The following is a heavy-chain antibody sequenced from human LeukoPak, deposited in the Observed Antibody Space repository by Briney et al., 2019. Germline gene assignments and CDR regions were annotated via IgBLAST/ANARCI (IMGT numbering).Heavy chain of an antibody. CDR3: ARWTSSSWYFDS. CDR1: GGSISSYY. Sequence: PSETLSLSCTVSGGSISSYYWNWIRQPAGKGLGWIGRIHTSGSTDYNPSLKSRLTMSLDTPNNQFSLKLTSLTAGDTAVYYCARWTSSSWYFDSWGQGTLVTVSS. D-gene: IGHD6-13*01. V-gene: IGHV4-4*07. J-gene: IGHJ4*02. CDR2: IHTSGST.